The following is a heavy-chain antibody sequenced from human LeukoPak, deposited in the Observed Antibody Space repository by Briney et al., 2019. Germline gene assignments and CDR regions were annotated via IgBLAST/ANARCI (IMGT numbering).Heavy chain of an antibody. D-gene: IGHD5-12*01. CDR2: IIPIFGTA. CDR3: ARESWEHSGYDSGYY. CDR1: GFTFSSYA. V-gene: IGHV1-69*01. J-gene: IGHJ4*02. Sequence: PGGSLRLSCAASGFTFSSYAISWVRQAPGQGLEWMGGIIPIFGTANYAQKFQGRVTITADESTSTAYMELSSLRSEDTAVYYCARESWEHSGYDSGYYWGQGTLVTVSS.